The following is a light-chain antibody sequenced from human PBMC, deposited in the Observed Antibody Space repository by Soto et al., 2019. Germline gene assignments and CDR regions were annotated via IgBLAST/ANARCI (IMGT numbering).Light chain of an antibody. CDR2: EVS. CDR1: SSDVGVSNL. V-gene: IGLV2-23*02. J-gene: IGLJ3*02. CDR3: CSYANRTWL. Sequence: QSALTQPASVSGSPGQSITISCTGSSSDVGVSNLVSWYQQHPGKAPKLIIYEVSQRPSGVSNRFSGSKSGNTASLTISGLQGDDGGDYYCCSYANRTWLFGAGTKLTVL.